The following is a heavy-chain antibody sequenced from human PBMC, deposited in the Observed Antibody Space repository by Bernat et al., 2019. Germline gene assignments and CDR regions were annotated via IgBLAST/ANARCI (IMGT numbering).Heavy chain of an antibody. CDR3: ARGEGYCSGGSCPFDY. CDR2: ISYDGSNK. Sequence: QVQLVESGGGVVQPGRSLRLSCAASGFTFSSYGMHWVRQAPGKGLEWVAVISYDGSNKYYADSVKGRFTIYRDNSKNTLYLQMNSLRAEDTAVYYCARGEGYCSGGSCPFDYWGQGTLVTVSS. V-gene: IGHV3-30*03. CDR1: GFTFSSYG. J-gene: IGHJ4*02. D-gene: IGHD2-15*01.